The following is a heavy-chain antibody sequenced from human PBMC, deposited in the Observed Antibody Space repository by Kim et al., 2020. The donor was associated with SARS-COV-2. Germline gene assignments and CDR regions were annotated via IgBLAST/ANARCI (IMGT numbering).Heavy chain of an antibody. CDR3: ARDLGEEMATTRGFLDY. D-gene: IGHD5-12*01. Sequence: GGSLRLSCAASGFTFSSYGMHWVRQAPGKGLEWVAVIWYDGSNKYYADSVKGRFTISRDNSKNTLYLQMNSLRAEDTAVYYCARDLGEEMATTRGFLDYWGQGTLVTVSS. CDR1: GFTFSSYG. CDR2: IWYDGSNK. V-gene: IGHV3-33*01. J-gene: IGHJ4*02.